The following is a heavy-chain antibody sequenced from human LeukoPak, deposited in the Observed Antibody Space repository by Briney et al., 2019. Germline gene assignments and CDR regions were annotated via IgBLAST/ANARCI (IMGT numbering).Heavy chain of an antibody. Sequence: SETLSLTCAVHGGSFSGYYWSWIRQPPGKGLEWIGEINHSGSTNYNPSLKSRVTISVDTSKNQFSLKLSSVTAADTAVYYCARVSMEQLVNFDYWGQGTLVTVSS. V-gene: IGHV4-34*01. CDR1: GGSFSGYY. D-gene: IGHD6-13*01. CDR2: INHSGST. J-gene: IGHJ4*02. CDR3: ARVSMEQLVNFDY.